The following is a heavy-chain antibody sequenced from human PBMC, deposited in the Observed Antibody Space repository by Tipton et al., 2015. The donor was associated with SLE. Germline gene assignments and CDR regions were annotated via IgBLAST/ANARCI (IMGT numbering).Heavy chain of an antibody. D-gene: IGHD6-13*01. J-gene: IGHJ4*02. CDR1: GFTFGDYS. Sequence: SLRLSCTASGFTFGDYSMSWVRQAPGKGLEWVGFIRSKAYGGTTECAASVKGRFTISRDDSKSIAYLQMNSLKTEDTALYYCAKGRSSTWYVDFWGQGTLVTVSS. CDR3: AKGRSSTWYVDF. V-gene: IGHV3-49*04. CDR2: IRSKAYGGTT.